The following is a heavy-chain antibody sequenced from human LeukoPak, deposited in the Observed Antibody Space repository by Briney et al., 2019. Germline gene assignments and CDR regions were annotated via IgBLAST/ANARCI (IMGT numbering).Heavy chain of an antibody. CDR1: GGSISTYY. Sequence: SETLSLTCTVSGGSISTYYWSWMRQPPGRGLEWIGYIYYSGSTNHNPSLQSRVIISIDTSKSQFSLNLRSVTAADTAVYFCARGRDLDYSGSHSYFFDYWGQGALVTVSS. CDR3: ARGRDLDYSGSHSYFFDY. D-gene: IGHD5-12*01. CDR2: IYYSGST. J-gene: IGHJ4*02. V-gene: IGHV4-59*08.